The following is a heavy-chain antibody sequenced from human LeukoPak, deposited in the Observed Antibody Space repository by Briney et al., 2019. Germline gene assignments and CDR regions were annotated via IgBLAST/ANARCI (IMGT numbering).Heavy chain of an antibody. Sequence: KPGGSLRLSCAASGFTFSDYYMNWIRQAPGKGLEWVSYISDSGRTYYADSVKGRFTISRDNAKNSLYLQMNSLRAEDTAVYYCARDYPSDYWGQGTLVTVSS. J-gene: IGHJ4*02. CDR2: ISDSGRT. V-gene: IGHV3-11*04. CDR1: GFTFSDYY. CDR3: ARDYPSDY.